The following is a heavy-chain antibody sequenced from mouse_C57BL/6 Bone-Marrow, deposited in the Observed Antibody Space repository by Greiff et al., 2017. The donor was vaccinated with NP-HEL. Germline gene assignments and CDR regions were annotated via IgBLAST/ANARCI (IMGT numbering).Heavy chain of an antibody. V-gene: IGHV5-15*01. CDR2: ISNLAYSI. CDR1: GFTFSDYG. D-gene: IGHD2-3*01. Sequence: DVMLVESGGGLVQPGGSLKLSCAASGFTFSDYGMAWVRQAPRKGPEWVAFISNLAYSIYYADTVTGRFTISRENAKNTLYLEMSSRRSEDTAIYYCAKGGDDGSRGPHYFDYWGQGTTLTVSS. J-gene: IGHJ2*01. CDR3: AKGGDDGSRGPHYFDY.